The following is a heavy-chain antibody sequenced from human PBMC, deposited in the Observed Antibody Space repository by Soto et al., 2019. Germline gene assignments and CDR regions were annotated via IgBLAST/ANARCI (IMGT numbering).Heavy chain of an antibody. CDR2: IYYSGST. Sequence: SETLSLTCTVSGGSISSSSYYWGWIRQPPGKGLEWIGSIYYSGSTYYNPSLKSRVTISVDTSKNQFSLKLSSVTAADTAVYYCARQKGYDFWSGYPTVYYYMDVWGKGTTVTVSS. V-gene: IGHV4-39*01. D-gene: IGHD3-3*01. CDR1: GGSISSSSYY. CDR3: ARQKGYDFWSGYPTVYYYMDV. J-gene: IGHJ6*03.